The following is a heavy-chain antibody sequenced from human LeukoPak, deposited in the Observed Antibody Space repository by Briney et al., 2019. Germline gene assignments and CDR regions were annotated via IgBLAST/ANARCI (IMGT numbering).Heavy chain of an antibody. V-gene: IGHV3-11*04. Sequence: PRGSLRLSCAASGFTFSDYYMSWIRQAPGKGLEWLSYISSSGRTIYYADSVKGRFTISRDNAKNSLYLQMNSLRAEDTAVYYCARWRGGMGLVNPPYFDYWGQGTLVTVSS. CDR2: ISSSGRTI. J-gene: IGHJ4*02. CDR3: ARWRGGMGLVNPPYFDY. D-gene: IGHD3-3*01. CDR1: GFTFSDYY.